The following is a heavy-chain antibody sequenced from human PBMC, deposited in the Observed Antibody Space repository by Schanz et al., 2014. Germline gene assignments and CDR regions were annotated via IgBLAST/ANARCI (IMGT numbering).Heavy chain of an antibody. J-gene: IGHJ4*02. D-gene: IGHD5-12*01. CDR3: ARKVVATIGGYYDN. Sequence: EVPLLESGGGLVQPGGSLRLSCAASGFTFSAYAMTWVRQIPGKGLEWVSAISASGGTTYYADSVKGRFTISRDNTKNTQYLQMNSLRAEDTAVYYCARKVVATIGGYYDNWGQGTLVIVSS. CDR2: ISASGGTT. CDR1: GFTFSAYA. V-gene: IGHV3-23*01.